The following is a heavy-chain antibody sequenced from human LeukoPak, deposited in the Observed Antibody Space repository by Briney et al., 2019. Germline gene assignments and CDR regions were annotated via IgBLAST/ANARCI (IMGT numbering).Heavy chain of an antibody. CDR2: IYYSGRT. J-gene: IGHJ2*01. CDR1: GGSVSNYY. Sequence: PSETLSLTCTVSGGSVSNYYWSWIRQSPGKGLEWIAYIYYSGRTNYNPSLKSRVTISVDTAANQFSLKLSSVTAADTALYFCARQASWLPYFDLWGRGTLVSVSS. CDR3: ARQASWLPYFDL. V-gene: IGHV4-59*08. D-gene: IGHD5-12*01.